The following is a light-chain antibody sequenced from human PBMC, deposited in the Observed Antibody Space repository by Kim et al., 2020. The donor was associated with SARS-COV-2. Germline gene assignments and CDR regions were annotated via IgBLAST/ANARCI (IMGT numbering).Light chain of an antibody. CDR1: QSVSSSY. CDR3: QQYGSSPT. J-gene: IGKJ1*01. CDR2: GAS. V-gene: IGKV3-20*01. Sequence: IVLTQSPGTLSLSPGERATLSCRASQSVSSSYLAWYQQKPGQARRLLIYGASSRATGIPDRFSGSGSGTDFTLTISRLEPEDFAVYYCQQYGSSPTLGQGTKLEI.